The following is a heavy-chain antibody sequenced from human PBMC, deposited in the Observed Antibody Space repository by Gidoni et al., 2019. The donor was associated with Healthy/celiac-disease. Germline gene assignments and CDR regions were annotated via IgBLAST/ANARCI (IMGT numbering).Heavy chain of an antibody. CDR1: GFTFSRYG. V-gene: IGHV3-33*01. D-gene: IGHD3-22*01. CDR3: ARDSDYYDSSGYFSFPGGWYFDL. J-gene: IGHJ2*01. CDR2: ICYDGSNK. Sequence: QVQLVESGGGVVQPGRSLRLSCAASGFTFSRYGRPWVRQAPGKGVEWVAVICYDGSNKYYADSVKGRFTISRDNSKNTLYLQMNSLRAEDTAVYYCARDSDYYDSSGYFSFPGGWYFDLWGRGTLVTVSS.